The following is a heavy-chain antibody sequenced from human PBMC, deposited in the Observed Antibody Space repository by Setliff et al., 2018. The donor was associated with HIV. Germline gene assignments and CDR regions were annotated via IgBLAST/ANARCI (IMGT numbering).Heavy chain of an antibody. Sequence: RLSCAAPGFTFSSYAMSWVRQAPGKGLEWVSAISGDGGRTYFAGPVEGRFSTSRDNSKDTLDLQMNSLRVDDTAVYYCARFPVSKWFAKRQGWFDLWGQGTLVTVSS. CDR2: ISGDGGRT. D-gene: IGHD3-10*01. J-gene: IGHJ5*02. CDR3: ARFPVSKWFAKRQGWFDL. V-gene: IGHV3-23*01. CDR1: GFTFSSYA.